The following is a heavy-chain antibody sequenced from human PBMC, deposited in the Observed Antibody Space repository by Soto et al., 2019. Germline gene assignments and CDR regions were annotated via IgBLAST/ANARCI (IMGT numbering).Heavy chain of an antibody. Sequence: PGGSLRLSCAASGFTFSSYGMHWVRQAPGKGLEWVAVISYDGSNKYYADSVKGRFTISRDNSKNTLYLQMNSLRAEDTAVYYCAKDLSVYCSSTSCRTSIYYYYGMDVWGQGTTVTVSS. CDR2: ISYDGSNK. CDR1: GFTFSSYG. CDR3: AKDLSVYCSSTSCRTSIYYYYGMDV. D-gene: IGHD2-2*01. V-gene: IGHV3-30*18. J-gene: IGHJ6*02.